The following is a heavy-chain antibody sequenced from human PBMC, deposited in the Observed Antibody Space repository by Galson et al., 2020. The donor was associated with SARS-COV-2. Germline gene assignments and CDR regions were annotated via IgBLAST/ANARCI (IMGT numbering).Heavy chain of an antibody. V-gene: IGHV3-48*03. J-gene: IGHJ4*02. CDR3: ARVYCSRTSCFSQPGY. CDR1: GFTFSDYE. D-gene: IGHD2-2*01. Sequence: GESLKISCTASGFTFSDYEMNWVRQAPGKGLEWVSYISSTGITIYYADSVKGRFTISRDNARNSLYLQMNSLRPEDTAFYYCARVYCSRTSCFSQPGYWGQGTLVTVSS. CDR2: ISSTGITI.